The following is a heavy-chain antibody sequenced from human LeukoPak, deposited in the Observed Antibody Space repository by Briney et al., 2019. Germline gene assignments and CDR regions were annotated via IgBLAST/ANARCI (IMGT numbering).Heavy chain of an antibody. CDR2: MNPNSGNT. CDR3: ARGGPGDYYYYGMDV. CDR1: GYTFTSYD. D-gene: IGHD1-14*01. V-gene: IGHV1-8*01. J-gene: IGHJ6*02. Sequence: ASVKVSCKAPGYTFTSYDINWVRQATGQGLEWMGWMNPNSGNTGYAQKFQGRVTMTRNTSISTAYMELSSLRSEDTAVYYCARGGPGDYYYYGMDVWGQGTTVTVSS.